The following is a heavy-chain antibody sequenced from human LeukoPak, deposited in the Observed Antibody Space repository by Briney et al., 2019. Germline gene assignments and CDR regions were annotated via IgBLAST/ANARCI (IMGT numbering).Heavy chain of an antibody. J-gene: IGHJ4*02. Sequence: SETLSLTCAVSRGSFSTFYWSWIRQAPGKGLEWIGYVYNIGRTNYNPSLRSRVTISLDTSKNQFSLRLSSVTAADTAVYYCARRSLNGGADYWGQGTLVTVSS. CDR1: RGSFSTFY. CDR2: VYNIGRT. D-gene: IGHD4-23*01. V-gene: IGHV4-59*08. CDR3: ARRSLNGGADY.